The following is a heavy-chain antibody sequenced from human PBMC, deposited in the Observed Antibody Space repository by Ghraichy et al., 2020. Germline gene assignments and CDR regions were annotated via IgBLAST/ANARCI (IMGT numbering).Heavy chain of an antibody. CDR2: IRNKANGYNT. J-gene: IGHJ4*02. D-gene: IGHD7-27*01. CDR1: GFSFSDYY. CDR3: ARGSSGDPRYFDS. Sequence: GGSLRLSCAASGFSFSDYYMDWVRQAPGKGLEWVGRIRNKANGYNTEYSAYVEGRFTISRVNSTSSLYLQMNSLKTEDTAVYYCARGSSGDPRYFDSWGQGTLLSVAS. V-gene: IGHV3-72*01.